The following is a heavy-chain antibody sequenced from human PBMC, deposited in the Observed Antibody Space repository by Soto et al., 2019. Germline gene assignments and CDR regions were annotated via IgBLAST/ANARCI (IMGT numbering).Heavy chain of an antibody. Sequence: EVQLLESGGGLVQPGGSLRLSCEASGFIFSSYGMSWVRQAPGKGLEWVSVIIGSGGSTYSADSVKGRFTISRDNSKNTLYLQMNNLRAEDTAVYYCARVVTRLDCNGGTCYPDYWGQGTLVTVSS. CDR2: IIGSGGST. J-gene: IGHJ4*02. V-gene: IGHV3-23*01. D-gene: IGHD2-15*01. CDR1: GFIFSSYG. CDR3: ARVVTRLDCNGGTCYPDY.